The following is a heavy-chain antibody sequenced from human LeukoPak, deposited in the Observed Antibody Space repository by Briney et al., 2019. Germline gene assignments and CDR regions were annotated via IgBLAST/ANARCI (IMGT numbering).Heavy chain of an antibody. CDR3: ARDAPYDFWSGPFDY. J-gene: IGHJ4*02. V-gene: IGHV4-59*01. CDR2: IYYSGST. D-gene: IGHD3-3*01. CDR1: GGSISSYY. Sequence: SETLSLTCTVSGGSISSYYWSWIRQPPGKGLEWTGYIYYSGSTNYNPSLKSRVTISVDTSKNQFSLKLSSVTAADTAVYYCARDAPYDFWSGPFDYWGQGTLVTVSS.